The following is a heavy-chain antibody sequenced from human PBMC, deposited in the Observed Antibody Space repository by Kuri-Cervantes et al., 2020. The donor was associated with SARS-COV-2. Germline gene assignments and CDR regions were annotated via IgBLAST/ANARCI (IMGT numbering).Heavy chain of an antibody. D-gene: IGHD6-6*01. V-gene: IGHV3-21*01. CDR1: EFAFTKGR. J-gene: IGHJ4*02. CDR2: ISSSSSYI. Sequence: GGSLRLSCAASEFAFTKGRMKCVRQAPGKGLEWVSSISSSSSYIYYADSVKGRFTISRDNAKNSLYLQMNSLRAEDTAVYYCARSPYSSSLIDYWGQGTLVTVSS. CDR3: ARSPYSSSLIDY.